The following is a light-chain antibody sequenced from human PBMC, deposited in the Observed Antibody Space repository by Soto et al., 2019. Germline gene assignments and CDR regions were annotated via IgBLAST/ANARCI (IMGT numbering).Light chain of an antibody. V-gene: IGLV2-14*01. Sequence: QSAPTQPASVSGSPGQSITMSCTGTSSDVGGYNYVTWYQQHPGKAPKVMIYEVSNRPSGISNRFSGSKSGNTASLTISGLQAEDEADYFCSSYSRSSTLYVFGTGTKLTVL. CDR1: SSDVGGYNY. CDR2: EVS. J-gene: IGLJ1*01. CDR3: SSYSRSSTLYV.